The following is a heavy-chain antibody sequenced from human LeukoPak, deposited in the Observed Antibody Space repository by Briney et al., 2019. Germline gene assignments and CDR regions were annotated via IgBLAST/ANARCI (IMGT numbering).Heavy chain of an antibody. D-gene: IGHD3-10*01. Sequence: GGSLRLSCAASGFTFSSYGMHWVRQAPGKGLEWVAFIRYDGSNKYYADSVKGRFTISRDSSKNTLYLQMNSLRAADTAVYYCARSYRRGAITMLRGVANRGAFDIWGQGTMVTVSS. CDR3: ARSYRRGAITMLRGVANRGAFDI. V-gene: IGHV3-30*02. CDR2: IRYDGSNK. CDR1: GFTFSSYG. J-gene: IGHJ3*02.